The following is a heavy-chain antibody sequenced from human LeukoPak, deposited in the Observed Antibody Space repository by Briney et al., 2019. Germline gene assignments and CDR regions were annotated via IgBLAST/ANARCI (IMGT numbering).Heavy chain of an antibody. V-gene: IGHV1-69*04. D-gene: IGHD4-23*01. J-gene: IGHJ4*02. CDR1: GGTFSSYA. CDR2: IIPIFGIA. Sequence: GASVKVSCKASGGTFSSYAISWVRQAPGQGLEWMGRIIPIFGIANYAQKFQGRVTITADKSTSTAYMELRNLRSDDTAVYYCARDIGGASPLRSFDYWGQGTLVTVPS. CDR3: ARDIGGASPLRSFDY.